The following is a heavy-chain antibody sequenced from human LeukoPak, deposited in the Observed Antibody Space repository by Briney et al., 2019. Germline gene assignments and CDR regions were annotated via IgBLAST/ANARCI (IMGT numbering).Heavy chain of an antibody. CDR1: GGSISSGNYY. J-gene: IGHJ4*02. CDR3: ARGGDYDLYYFDY. V-gene: IGHV4-61*01. CDR2: IYYSGST. D-gene: IGHD4-17*01. Sequence: PSETLSLTCTVSGGSISSGNYYWTWIRQPPWKGLEWIGYIYYSGSTNYNPSLKSRVTISVDTSKNQFSLKLSSVTAADTAVYYCARGGDYDLYYFDYWGQGTLVTVSS.